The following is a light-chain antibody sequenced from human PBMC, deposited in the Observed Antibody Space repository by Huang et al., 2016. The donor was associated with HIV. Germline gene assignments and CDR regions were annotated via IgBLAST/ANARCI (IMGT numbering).Light chain of an antibody. J-gene: IGKJ2*01. CDR2: GAS. Sequence: DTVMTQTPATLSVSPGARATLPCRASQRVGSKLAWFQQKPGQAPRLLIHGASTRATGIPARFSGSGSGTEFTLTISSLQSEDFAVYYCQQYNNWPYTFGQGTKLEIK. CDR3: QQYNNWPYT. V-gene: IGKV3-15*01. CDR1: QRVGSK.